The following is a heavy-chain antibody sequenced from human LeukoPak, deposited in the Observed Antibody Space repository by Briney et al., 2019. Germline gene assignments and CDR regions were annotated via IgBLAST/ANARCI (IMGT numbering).Heavy chain of an antibody. D-gene: IGHD3-22*01. V-gene: IGHV3-48*01. CDR1: GFTFSDYS. CDR2: ISISTSSI. J-gene: IGHJ4*02. CDR3: ARDGGSSGYYYSDY. Sequence: GGSLRLSCAASGFTFSDYSLTWVRQAPGKGLEWISYISISTSSIYYADSVKGRFTISRDNAKNSLYLQMNSLRAEDTAVYYCARDGGSSGYYYSDYWGQGTLVTVSS.